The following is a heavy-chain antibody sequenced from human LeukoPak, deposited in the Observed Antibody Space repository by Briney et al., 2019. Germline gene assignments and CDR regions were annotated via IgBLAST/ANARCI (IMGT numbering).Heavy chain of an antibody. J-gene: IGHJ4*02. CDR2: ISSSSSYI. D-gene: IGHD3-22*01. CDR1: GFTFSSYS. V-gene: IGHV3-21*01. CDR3: ARHYDSNSYGPGY. Sequence: GGSLRLSCAASGFTFSSYSLNWVRQAPGKGLEWVSSISSSSSYIYYADSVKGRFATSRDNAKNSLYLQMNSLRAEDTAVYYCARHYDSNSYGPGYWGQGTLVTVSS.